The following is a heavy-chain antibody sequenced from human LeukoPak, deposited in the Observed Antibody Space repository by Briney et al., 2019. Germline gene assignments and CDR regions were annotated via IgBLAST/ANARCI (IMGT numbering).Heavy chain of an antibody. Sequence: SETLSLTRTVSGGSVSSGSYYWSWIRQPPGKGLEWIGYIYYSGSTNYNPSLKSRVTISVDTSKNQFSLKLSSVTAADTAVYFCARWATSLVRVGAFDIWGQGTMVTVSS. CDR2: IYYSGST. CDR1: GGSVSSGSYY. V-gene: IGHV4-61*01. J-gene: IGHJ3*02. D-gene: IGHD3-10*01. CDR3: ARWATSLVRVGAFDI.